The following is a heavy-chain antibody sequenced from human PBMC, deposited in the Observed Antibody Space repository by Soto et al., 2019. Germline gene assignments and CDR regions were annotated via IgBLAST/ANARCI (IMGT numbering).Heavy chain of an antibody. J-gene: IGHJ6*02. CDR3: AKAGAGYYGSGSYYISLPPVSYYGMDV. CDR2: ISGSGGST. Sequence: GGSLRLSCAASGFTFSSYAMSWVRQAPGKGLEWVSAISGSGGSTYYADSVKGRFTISRDNSKNTLYLQMNSLRAEDTAVNYCAKAGAGYYGSGSYYISLPPVSYYGMDVWGQGTTVTVSS. V-gene: IGHV3-23*01. D-gene: IGHD3-10*01. CDR1: GFTFSSYA.